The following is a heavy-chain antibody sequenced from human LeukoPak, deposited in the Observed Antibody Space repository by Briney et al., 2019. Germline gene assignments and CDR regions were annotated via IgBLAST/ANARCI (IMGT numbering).Heavy chain of an antibody. CDR1: GYTFTGYY. V-gene: IGHV1-69*06. J-gene: IGHJ6*03. CDR3: ARVLAVAGLHYYYYMDV. CDR2: IIPIFGTA. Sequence: GASVKVSCKASGYTFTGYYMHWVRQAPGQGLEWMGGIIPIFGTANYAQKFQGRVTITADKSTSTAYMELSSLRSEDTAVYYCARVLAVAGLHYYYYMDVWGKGTTVTVSS. D-gene: IGHD6-19*01.